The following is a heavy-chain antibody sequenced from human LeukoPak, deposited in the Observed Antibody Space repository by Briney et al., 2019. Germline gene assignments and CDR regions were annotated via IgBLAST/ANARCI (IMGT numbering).Heavy chain of an antibody. J-gene: IGHJ6*03. D-gene: IGHD3-16*02. CDR3: ARADTYYDYVWGSYRIPWYYYYYMDV. Sequence: GGSLRLSCAGSGFTFSQYWMGWVRQAPGKGLEWVSYISSSGSTIYYADSVKGRFTISRDNAKNSLYLQMNSLRAEDTAVYYCARADTYYDYVWGSYRIPWYYYYYMDVWGKGTTVTISS. CDR2: ISSSGSTI. V-gene: IGHV3-48*03. CDR1: GFTFSQYW.